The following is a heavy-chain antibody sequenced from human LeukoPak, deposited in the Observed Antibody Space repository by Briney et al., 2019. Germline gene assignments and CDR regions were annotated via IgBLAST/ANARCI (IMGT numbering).Heavy chain of an antibody. Sequence: SVRVSCTASRGTFSSYALSWVPQAPGPRLEAMGGFIPTFATAKYAQKFQGRVTITADESTSTAYMELSSLRSEDTAVYYCARSEDIVVVPASYGGYYFDYWGQGTLVTVSS. J-gene: IGHJ4*02. CDR1: RGTFSSYA. CDR2: FIPTFATA. D-gene: IGHD2-2*01. CDR3: ARSEDIVVVPASYGGYYFDY. V-gene: IGHV1-69*01.